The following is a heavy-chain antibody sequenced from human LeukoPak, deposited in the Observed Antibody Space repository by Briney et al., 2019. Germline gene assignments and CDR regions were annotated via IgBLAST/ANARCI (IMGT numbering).Heavy chain of an antibody. CDR2: IKSRTDGGTT. D-gene: IGHD3-9*01. J-gene: IGHJ4*02. CDR3: ATGRSDILTGYSN. Sequence: GGSLRLCCAVSRLTINNAWMNWVRQAPGKGLEWVGRIKSRTDGGTTDYAAPVKGRFIISRDDPKNTLYLQMNSLKIEDTAVYFCATGRSDILTGYSNWGQGTLVTVSS. CDR1: RLTINNAW. V-gene: IGHV3-15*07.